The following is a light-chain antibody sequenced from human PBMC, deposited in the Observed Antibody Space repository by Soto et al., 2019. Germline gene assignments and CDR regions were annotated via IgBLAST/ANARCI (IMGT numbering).Light chain of an antibody. V-gene: IGKV3-20*01. CDR2: GAS. CDR1: QSVSSSY. J-gene: IGKJ3*01. CDR3: QQYGSSPFT. Sequence: EIVLTQSPGTLSLSPGERATLSCRASQSVSSSYLAWYQQKPGQAPRLLIYGASRRATGIPDRFSGSGSGRDFTLTISRLEPEDFAVYYCQQYGSSPFTFGPGNKVDIK.